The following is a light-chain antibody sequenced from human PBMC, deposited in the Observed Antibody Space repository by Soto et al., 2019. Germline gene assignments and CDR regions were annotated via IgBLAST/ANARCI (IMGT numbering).Light chain of an antibody. CDR3: AAWDDNLNGL. V-gene: IGLV1-44*01. CDR2: SND. J-gene: IGLJ1*01. Sequence: QPVLTQPPSASGTPGQRVTISCSGSSPNIGSNSVSWYQQLPGTAPKLLIYSNDQRPSGVPDRFSGSWSGTSASLTISGLRSEDEADYYCAAWDDNLNGLFGTGTKVTVL. CDR1: SPNIGSNS.